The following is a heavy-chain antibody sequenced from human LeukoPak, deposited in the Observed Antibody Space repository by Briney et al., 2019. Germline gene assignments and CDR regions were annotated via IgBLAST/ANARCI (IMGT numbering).Heavy chain of an antibody. D-gene: IGHD3-10*01. CDR1: GGSISSGGYY. CDR3: ARGALRFGEYHYGMDV. Sequence: SQTLSLTCTVSGGSISSGGYYWSWIRQHPGKGLEWIGYIYYSGSTYYNPSLKSRVTISVDTSKNQFSLKLSSVTVADTAVYYCARGALRFGEYHYGMDVWGQGTTVTVSS. CDR2: IYYSGST. V-gene: IGHV4-31*03. J-gene: IGHJ6*02.